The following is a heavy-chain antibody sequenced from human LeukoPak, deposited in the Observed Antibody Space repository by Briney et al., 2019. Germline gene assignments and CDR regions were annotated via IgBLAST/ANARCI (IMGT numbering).Heavy chain of an antibody. Sequence: SQTLSLTCTVSGGSISSGSYYWSWIRQPAGKGLEWIGRIYTSESTNYNPSLKSRVTISVDTSKNQFSLKLSSVTAADTAVYYCARDGVPGLFDYWGQGTLVTVSS. CDR2: IYTSEST. V-gene: IGHV4-61*02. CDR1: GGSISSGSYY. J-gene: IGHJ4*02. CDR3: ARDGVPGLFDY. D-gene: IGHD1-1*01.